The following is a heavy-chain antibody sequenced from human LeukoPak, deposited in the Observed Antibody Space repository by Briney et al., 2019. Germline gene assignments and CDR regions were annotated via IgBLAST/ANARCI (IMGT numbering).Heavy chain of an antibody. J-gene: IGHJ6*02. CDR2: INHSGST. CDR3: ARDKRPGLWQLVGNYGMDV. D-gene: IGHD6-13*01. Sequence: PSETLSLTCTVSGASISSDYWSWIRQPPGKGLEWIGEINHSGSTNYNPSLKSRVTISVDTSKNQFSLKLSSVTAADTAVYYCARDKRPGLWQLVGNYGMDVWGQGTTVTVSS. V-gene: IGHV4-34*01. CDR1: GASISSDY.